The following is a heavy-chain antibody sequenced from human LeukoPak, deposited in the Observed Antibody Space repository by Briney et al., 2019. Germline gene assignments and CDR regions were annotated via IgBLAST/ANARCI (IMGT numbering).Heavy chain of an antibody. V-gene: IGHV3-21*01. Sequence: GESLRLSCAAAGFTFSSYSMNWVRQAPGKGLEWVSSISSSSSYIYYADSVKGRFTISRDNAKNSLYLQMNSLRAEDTAVYYCARGGIAVAGPYYRGQGTLVTVSS. J-gene: IGHJ4*02. CDR1: GFTFSSYS. D-gene: IGHD6-19*01. CDR2: ISSSSSYI. CDR3: ARGGIAVAGPYY.